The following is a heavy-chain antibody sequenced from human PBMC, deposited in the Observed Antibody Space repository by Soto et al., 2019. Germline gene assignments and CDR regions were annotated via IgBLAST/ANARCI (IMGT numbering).Heavy chain of an antibody. D-gene: IGHD2-21*02. Sequence: QVQLVQSGAEVKKPGSSVKVSCKASGGTFSSYAISWVRQAPGQGLEWMGGIIPIFGTANYAQKFQGRVTITADESTSTAYRELSSLRCEDTAVYYCARGGSMEDCGGDCYYPSFDYWGQGTLVTVSS. CDR1: GGTFSSYA. CDR2: IIPIFGTA. V-gene: IGHV1-69*01. J-gene: IGHJ4*02. CDR3: ARGGSMEDCGGDCYYPSFDY.